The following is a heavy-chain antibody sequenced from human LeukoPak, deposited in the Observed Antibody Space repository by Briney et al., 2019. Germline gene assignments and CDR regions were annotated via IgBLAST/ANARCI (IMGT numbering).Heavy chain of an antibody. V-gene: IGHV3-33*08. D-gene: IGHD4-23*01. CDR3: ARRTNTVAPVFDY. CDR1: GFTFGSYG. Sequence: GRSLRLSCAASGFTFGSYGMHWVRQAPGKGLEWVAVIWYDGSNKYYADSVKGRFTISRDNSKNTLYLQMNSLRAEDTAVYYCARRTNTVAPVFDYWGQGTLVTVSS. J-gene: IGHJ4*02. CDR2: IWYDGSNK.